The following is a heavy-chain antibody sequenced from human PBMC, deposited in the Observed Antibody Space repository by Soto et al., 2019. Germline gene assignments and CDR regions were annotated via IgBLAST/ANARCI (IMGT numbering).Heavy chain of an antibody. CDR2: IYYSGST. CDR3: ARHNYYYDSGGLRYYFDY. J-gene: IGHJ4*02. V-gene: IGHV4-61*08. CDR1: GGSISSGGYC. D-gene: IGHD3-22*01. Sequence: SETLSFTCTVSGGSISSGGYCWSWIRQHPGKGLEWIGYIYYSGSTNYNPSLKSRVTISVDTSKNQFSLKLSSVTAADTAVYYCARHNYYYDSGGLRYYFDYWGQGTLVTVSS.